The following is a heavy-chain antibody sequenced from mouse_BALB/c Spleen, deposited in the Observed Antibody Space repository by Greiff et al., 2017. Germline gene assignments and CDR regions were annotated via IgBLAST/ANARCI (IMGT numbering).Heavy chain of an antibody. V-gene: IGHV4-1*02. Sequence: EVKLLESGGGLVQPGGSLKLSCAASGFAFSRYWMSWVRQAPGKGLEWIGEINPDSSTINYTPSLKDKFIISRDNAKNTLYLQMSKVRSEDTALYYCARGGVRYYAMDYWGQGTSVTVSS. CDR3: ARGGVRYYAMDY. CDR2: INPDSSTI. D-gene: IGHD2-14*01. J-gene: IGHJ4*01. CDR1: GFAFSRYW.